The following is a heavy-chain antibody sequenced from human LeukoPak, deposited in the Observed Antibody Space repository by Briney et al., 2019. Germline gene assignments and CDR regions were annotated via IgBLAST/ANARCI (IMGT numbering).Heavy chain of an antibody. CDR2: ISSSSSYI. J-gene: IGHJ5*02. Sequence: GGSLRLSCAASGFTFSSYSMNWVRQAPGKGLEWVSSISSSSSYIYYADSVKGRFTISRDNAKNSLYLQMNSLRAEDTAVYYCARIIAAAGNWFDPWGQGTPVTVSS. CDR1: GFTFSSYS. D-gene: IGHD6-13*01. CDR3: ARIIAAAGNWFDP. V-gene: IGHV3-21*01.